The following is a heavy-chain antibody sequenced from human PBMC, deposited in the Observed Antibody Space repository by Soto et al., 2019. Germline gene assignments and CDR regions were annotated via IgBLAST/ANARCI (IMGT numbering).Heavy chain of an antibody. CDR2: INPYSGGA. CDR1: GYTFTSYY. J-gene: IGHJ5*02. D-gene: IGHD3-10*01. V-gene: IGHV1-2*02. CDR3: ARVIRGAYYNSPLDT. Sequence: XSVKGSCKASGYTFTSYYMHWVRQAPGQGLEWMGWINPYSGGADYAQSFQGRVTMTRDTSISTVYMELSRLRFDDTAVYYCARVIRGAYYNSPLDTWGQGTVVTV.